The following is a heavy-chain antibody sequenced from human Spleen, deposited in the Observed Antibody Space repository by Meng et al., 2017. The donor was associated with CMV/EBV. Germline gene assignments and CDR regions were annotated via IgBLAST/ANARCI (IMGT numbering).Heavy chain of an antibody. CDR3: ARSLGIAARRDWFDP. D-gene: IGHD6-13*01. Sequence: QGQREEVGPGPVRPSETLSLTCTVSGGSISSYYWSWIRQPAGKGLEWIGRIYTSGSTNYNPSLKSRVTMSVDTSKNQFSLKLSSVTAADTAVYYCARSLGIAARRDWFDPWGQGTLVTVSS. J-gene: IGHJ5*02. V-gene: IGHV4-4*07. CDR2: IYTSGST. CDR1: GGSISSYY.